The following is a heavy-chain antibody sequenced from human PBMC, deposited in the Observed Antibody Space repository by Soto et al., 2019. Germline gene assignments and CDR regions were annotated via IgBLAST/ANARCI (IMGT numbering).Heavy chain of an antibody. J-gene: IGHJ3*02. CDR2: IRSKANSYAT. CDR3: TRLPVYSNYGSDAFDI. D-gene: IGHD4-4*01. CDR1: GFTFSGSA. V-gene: IGHV3-73*01. Sequence: GGSLRLSCAASGFTFSGSAMHWVRQASGKGLEWVGRIRSKANSYATAYAASVKGRFTISRDDSKNTAYLQMNSLKTEDTAVYYCTRLPVYSNYGSDAFDIWGQGTMVTVSS.